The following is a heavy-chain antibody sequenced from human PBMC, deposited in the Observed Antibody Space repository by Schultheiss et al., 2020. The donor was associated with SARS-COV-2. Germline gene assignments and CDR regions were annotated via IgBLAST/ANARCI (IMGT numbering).Heavy chain of an antibody. J-gene: IGHJ6*02. CDR1: GFTFSSYG. Sequence: GGSLRLSCAASGFTFSSYGMHWVRQAPGKGLEWVAVIWYDGSNKYYADSVKGRFTISRDNSKNTLYLQMNSLRAEDTAVYYCAREASREVPAAKEDRAYYGGGMDVWGQGTTVTVSS. CDR2: IWYDGSNK. CDR3: AREASREVPAAKEDRAYYGGGMDV. D-gene: IGHD2-2*01. V-gene: IGHV3-33*01.